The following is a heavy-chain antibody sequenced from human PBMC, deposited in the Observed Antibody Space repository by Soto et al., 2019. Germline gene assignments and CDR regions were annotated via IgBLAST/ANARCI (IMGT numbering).Heavy chain of an antibody. J-gene: IGHJ4*02. CDR3: VRGGKRYSTD. Sequence: PSETPAPTCTFSGGAISTYYWTWIRQPPGKGQERGGYNYYTGSTSYNPSLRCRVTISVDPSKMGGPLELGTVAAADAAVYYWVRGGKRYSTDCGQGMLVTVSS. CDR1: GGAISTYY. V-gene: IGHV4-59*01. D-gene: IGHD5-12*01. CDR2: NYYTGST.